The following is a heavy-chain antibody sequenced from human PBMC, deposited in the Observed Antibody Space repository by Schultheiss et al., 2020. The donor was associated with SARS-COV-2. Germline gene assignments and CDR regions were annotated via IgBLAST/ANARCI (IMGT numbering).Heavy chain of an antibody. CDR3: ARDGNDPLQH. Sequence: GGSLRLSCAASGFTFSSYEMNWVRQAPGKGLEWVSYISSSGSTIYYADSVKGRFTISRDNAKNSLYLQMNSLRAEDTAVYYCARDGNDPLQHWGQGTLVTVSS. CDR1: GFTFSSYE. CDR2: ISSSGSTI. V-gene: IGHV3-48*03. J-gene: IGHJ1*01.